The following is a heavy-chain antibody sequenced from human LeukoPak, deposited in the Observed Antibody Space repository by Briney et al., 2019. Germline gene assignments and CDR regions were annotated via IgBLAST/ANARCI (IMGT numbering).Heavy chain of an antibody. Sequence: GGSLRLSCTASGFTFSSYAMTWVRQAPGKGLEWVSSISGSGAKTYYADSEKDRITISRDNSKNTLYLQMDSLRAGDTALYYCAKDRQDVVVTAIRFDSWGQGTLVTVSS. CDR1: GFTFSSYA. V-gene: IGHV3-23*01. CDR3: AKDRQDVVVTAIRFDS. J-gene: IGHJ4*02. D-gene: IGHD2-21*02. CDR2: ISGSGAKT.